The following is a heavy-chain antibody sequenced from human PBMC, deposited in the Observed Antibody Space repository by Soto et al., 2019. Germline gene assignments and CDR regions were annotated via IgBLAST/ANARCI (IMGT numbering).Heavy chain of an antibody. D-gene: IGHD5-18*01. J-gene: IGHJ5*02. CDR1: GFTFGSYA. V-gene: IGHV3-64D*06. Sequence: PWGSLRLSCSASGFTFGSYAIHFCRHSPFKGLEYVSALSGDGRSTYYADSVKGRFTVFRDNSKNTLFLQMSSLRVEDTAVYYCVKGNWAYSYNNWFDPWGQGTLVTVSS. CDR3: VKGNWAYSYNNWFDP. CDR2: LSGDGRST.